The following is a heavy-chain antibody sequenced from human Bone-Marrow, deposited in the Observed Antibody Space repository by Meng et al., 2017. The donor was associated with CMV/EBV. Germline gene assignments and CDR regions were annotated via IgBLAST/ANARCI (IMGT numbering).Heavy chain of an antibody. D-gene: IGHD1-26*01. CDR1: GDSISTYW. Sequence: SETLSLTCTVSGDSISTYWWSWIRQPPGKGLEWIGYIYYSGSTNYNPSLKSRVTISVDTSKNQFSLKLSSVTAADTAVYYCARVQSGSYYDVYYYYGMDVCGQGTTVTVSS. J-gene: IGHJ6*02. V-gene: IGHV4-59*01. CDR3: ARVQSGSYYDVYYYYGMDV. CDR2: IYYSGST.